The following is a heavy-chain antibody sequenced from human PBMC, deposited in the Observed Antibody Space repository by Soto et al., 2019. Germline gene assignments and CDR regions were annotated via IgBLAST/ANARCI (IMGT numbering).Heavy chain of an antibody. J-gene: IGHJ5*02. CDR2: ISGSGGST. D-gene: IGHD3-9*01. Sequence: GGSLRLSCAASGFTFSSYAMSWVRQAPGKGLEWVSAISGSGGSTYYADSVKGRFTISRDNSKNTLYLQMNSLRAEDTAVYYCANAPNYDTLTGYYHWFDPWGQGTLVTVSS. CDR1: GFTFSSYA. CDR3: ANAPNYDTLTGYYHWFDP. V-gene: IGHV3-23*01.